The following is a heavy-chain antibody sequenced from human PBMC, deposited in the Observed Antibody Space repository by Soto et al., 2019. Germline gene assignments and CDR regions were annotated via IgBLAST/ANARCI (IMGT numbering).Heavy chain of an antibody. CDR1: GFTFSNFW. Sequence: GGSLRLSCVASGFTFSNFWMSWVRQSPGKGLEWVANIKGDGSEKRYVDSVKGRLTISRDNAKNSVYLQMNSLRVEDTALYYCGRDEVRNGVGVWGHGTTVTVSS. CDR3: GRDEVRNGVGV. V-gene: IGHV3-7*01. CDR2: IKGDGSEK. J-gene: IGHJ6*02.